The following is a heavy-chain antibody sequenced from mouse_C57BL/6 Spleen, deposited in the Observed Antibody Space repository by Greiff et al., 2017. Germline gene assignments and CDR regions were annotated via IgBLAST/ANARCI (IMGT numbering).Heavy chain of an antibody. D-gene: IGHD4-1*01. Sequence: QVQLQQPGAELVRPGTSVKLSCKASGYTFTSYWMHWVKQRPGQGLEWIGVIDPSDSYTNYNQKFKGKATLTVATSSSTAYMQLSSLTSEDSAVYYCARGVTGTRYFDYWGQGTTLTVSS. V-gene: IGHV1-59*01. J-gene: IGHJ2*01. CDR1: GYTFTSYW. CDR3: ARGVTGTRYFDY. CDR2: IDPSDSYT.